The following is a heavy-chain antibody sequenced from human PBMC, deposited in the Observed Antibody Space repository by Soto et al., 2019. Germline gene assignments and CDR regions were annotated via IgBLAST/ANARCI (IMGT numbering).Heavy chain of an antibody. CDR2: ISVSGGST. V-gene: IGHV3-23*01. Sequence: GGSLRLSCAASGFTFSSYALSWVRQAPGKGLERVSAISVSGGSTYYADSVKGRFTISRDNSKNTLYLQMNSLRAEDPAVYYCAKDSGPVVIIPYYFDYWGQGTLVTVS. J-gene: IGHJ4*02. CDR1: GFTFSSYA. D-gene: IGHD3-3*01. CDR3: AKDSGPVVIIPYYFDY.